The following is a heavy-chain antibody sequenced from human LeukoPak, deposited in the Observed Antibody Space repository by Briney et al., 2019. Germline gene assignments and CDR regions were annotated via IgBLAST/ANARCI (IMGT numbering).Heavy chain of an antibody. D-gene: IGHD1-14*01. CDR3: TRDYNHYFDY. CDR2: ICYDGRNK. J-gene: IGHJ4*02. V-gene: IGHV3-33*08. Sequence: PGGSLRLSCEASGFTFSRYGIHWVRQASGKGLEWVAVICYDGRNKYYADSVKGRFTISRDNSKNTLYLQMNSLRAEDTAVYYCTRDYNHYFDYWGQGTLVTVSS. CDR1: GFTFSRYG.